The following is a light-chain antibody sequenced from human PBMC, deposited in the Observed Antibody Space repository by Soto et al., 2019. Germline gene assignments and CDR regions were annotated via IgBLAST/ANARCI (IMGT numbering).Light chain of an antibody. V-gene: IGLV6-57*04. J-gene: IGLJ2*01. CDR1: SGNIGSNY. CDR2: EDD. CDR3: QYYYSSPPAV. Sequence: NFMLTQRHSVSESPGKTVTISCTRSSGNIGSNYVQWDQQRPGSAPTTLIYEDDQRPPGVPDRFSGSIDRSSNSASLTVSGLQTEDDAASYSQYYYSSPPAVFCGGTKLTV.